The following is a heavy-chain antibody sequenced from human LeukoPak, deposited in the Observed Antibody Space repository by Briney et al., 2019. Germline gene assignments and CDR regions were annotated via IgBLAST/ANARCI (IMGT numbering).Heavy chain of an antibody. V-gene: IGHV3-23*01. D-gene: IGHD6-13*01. CDR3: AKAWGVVSSSWFLSFDY. CDR2: IDNTAVTT. J-gene: IGHJ4*02. Sequence: GGFLRLSCAASGFTFSSYAMSWVRQAPGKGLEWVSTIDNTAVTTFYADSVKGRFTISRDNSKNTLHLLMDSLRAEDTAVYYCAKAWGVVSSSWFLSFDYWGQGTLVTVSS. CDR1: GFTFSSYA.